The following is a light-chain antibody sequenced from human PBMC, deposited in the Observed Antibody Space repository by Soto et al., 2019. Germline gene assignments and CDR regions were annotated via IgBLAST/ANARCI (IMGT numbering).Light chain of an antibody. CDR2: DVN. V-gene: IGLV2-14*03. J-gene: IGLJ1*01. CDR1: SSDVGGSDF. CDR3: SSYTTGNTPYV. Sequence: QSALTLPASVSGSPGQSIAISCTGTSSDVGGSDFVSWYQHHPGKAPKLIIHDVNNRPSGVSARFSGSTSGNTASLTISGLQAEDEADYFCSSYTTGNTPYVFGAGTMLTVL.